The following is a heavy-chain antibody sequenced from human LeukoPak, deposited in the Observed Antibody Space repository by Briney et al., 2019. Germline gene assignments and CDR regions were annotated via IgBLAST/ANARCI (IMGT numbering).Heavy chain of an antibody. CDR1: GFTFSSYW. V-gene: IGHV3-74*01. J-gene: IGHJ5*02. Sequence: GGSLRLSCAASGFTFSSYWMHWVRQVPGKGLVWVARINPGGSSITYADSVKGRFTISRDNAKNTLYLQMNSLRAEDTAVYYCAKDRGTSAYNWFDPWGQGTLVTVSS. CDR3: AKDRGTSAYNWFDP. CDR2: INPGGSSI. D-gene: IGHD1-1*01.